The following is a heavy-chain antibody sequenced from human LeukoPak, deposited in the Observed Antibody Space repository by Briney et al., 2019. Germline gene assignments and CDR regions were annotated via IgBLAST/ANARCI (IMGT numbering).Heavy chain of an antibody. V-gene: IGHV4-34*01. CDR3: ARHVKGRYYGSGSYRPCCFDP. CDR1: GGSFRGYY. D-gene: IGHD3-10*01. Sequence: SETLSLTCAVYGGSFRGYYWSWIRQPPGKGLEWIGEINHRGSTNYNPSLKSRVTISVDTSKNQFSLNLSSVTAADPAVYYCARHVKGRYYGSGSYRPCCFDPWGQGTLVTVSS. CDR2: INHRGST. J-gene: IGHJ5*02.